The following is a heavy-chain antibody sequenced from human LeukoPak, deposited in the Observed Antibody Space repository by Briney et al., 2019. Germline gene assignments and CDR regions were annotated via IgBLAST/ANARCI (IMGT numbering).Heavy chain of an antibody. CDR1: GGSFSGYY. Sequence: PSETLSLTCAVYGGSFSGYYWSWIRQPPGKGLEWIGEINHSGSTNYNPSLKSRVTISVDTSKNQFSLKLSSVTAADTAVYYCARRGSSWYPLNYWGQGTLVTVSS. D-gene: IGHD6-13*01. CDR2: INHSGST. V-gene: IGHV4-34*01. J-gene: IGHJ4*02. CDR3: ARRGSSWYPLNY.